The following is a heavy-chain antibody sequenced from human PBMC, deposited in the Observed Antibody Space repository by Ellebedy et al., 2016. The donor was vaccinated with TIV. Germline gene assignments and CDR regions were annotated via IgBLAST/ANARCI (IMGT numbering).Heavy chain of an antibody. Sequence: ETLSLTXAVSGGSISSSNWWSWVRQAPGKGLEWVSAISGSGGSTYYADSVKGRFTISRDNSKNTLYLQMNSLRAEDTAVYYCARASGYDWVDYYGMDVWGQGTTVTVSS. V-gene: IGHV3-23*01. J-gene: IGHJ6*02. CDR3: ARASGYDWVDYYGMDV. CDR1: GGSISSSN. CDR2: ISGSGGST. D-gene: IGHD5-12*01.